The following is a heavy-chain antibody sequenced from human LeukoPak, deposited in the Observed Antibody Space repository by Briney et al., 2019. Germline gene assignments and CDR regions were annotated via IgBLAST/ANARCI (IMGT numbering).Heavy chain of an antibody. D-gene: IGHD3-22*01. CDR2: INHSGST. J-gene: IGHJ4*02. CDR1: GGSFSGYY. CDR3: ARGPPRYYYDSSGFTYFDY. Sequence: PPETLSLTCAVYGGSFSGYYWSWIRQPPGKGLEWIGEINHSGSTNYNPSLKSRVTISVDTSKNQFSLKLSSVTAADTAVYYCARGPPRYYYDSSGFTYFDYWGQGTLVTVSS. V-gene: IGHV4-34*01.